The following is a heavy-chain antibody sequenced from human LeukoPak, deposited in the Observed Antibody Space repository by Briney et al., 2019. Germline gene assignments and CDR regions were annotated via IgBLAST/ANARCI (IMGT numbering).Heavy chain of an antibody. V-gene: IGHV3-30-3*01. J-gene: IGHJ6*03. CDR2: ISYDGSKK. Sequence: PGGSLRLSCAASGFTFSSYAMYWVCQAPGKGLEWVAVISYDGSKKYYADSVKGRFTISRDNSKNTLYLQMNSLRAEDTALHYCAREGSSSPTHYYYMDVWGKGTTVTVSS. D-gene: IGHD6-13*01. CDR1: GFTFSSYA. CDR3: AREGSSSPTHYYYMDV.